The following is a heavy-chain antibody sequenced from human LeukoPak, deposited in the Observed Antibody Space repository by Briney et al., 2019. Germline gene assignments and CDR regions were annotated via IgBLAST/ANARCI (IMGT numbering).Heavy chain of an antibody. J-gene: IGHJ4*02. CDR1: GFTFSSYE. CDR2: ISSSGSTI. CDR3: VRDSSDSSGYYYRLFYY. Sequence: PGGSLRPSCAASGFTFSSYEMSWVRQAPEKGLEWVSYISSSGSTINYTDSVTGRFTISRGNAKNSLYLQMNSLRGEDTAVYYCVRDSSDSSGYYYRLFYYWGQGNLVTVSS. V-gene: IGHV3-48*03. D-gene: IGHD3-22*01.